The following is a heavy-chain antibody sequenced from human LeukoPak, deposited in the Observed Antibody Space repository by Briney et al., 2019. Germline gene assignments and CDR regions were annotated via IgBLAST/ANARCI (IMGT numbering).Heavy chain of an antibody. CDR3: AKARYSSSWDFDY. D-gene: IGHD6-13*01. Sequence: SGTLSLTCAVSGDSISSSNWWSWVRQPPGKWLEWIGEIYHSGSTNYNPSLKSRVTISVDKSKNQFSLKLSSVTAADTAVYYCAKARYSSSWDFDYWGQGTLVTVSS. CDR1: GDSISSSNW. J-gene: IGHJ4*02. V-gene: IGHV4-4*02. CDR2: IYHSGST.